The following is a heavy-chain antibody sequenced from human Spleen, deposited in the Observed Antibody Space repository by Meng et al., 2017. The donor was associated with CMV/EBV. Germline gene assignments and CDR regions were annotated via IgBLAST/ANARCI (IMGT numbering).Heavy chain of an antibody. V-gene: IGHV4-34*01. D-gene: IGHD3-3*01. Sequence: QVELHQWGAGLVKPSETLSLTCAVYGGSFSGYYWSWIRQPPGKGLEWIGEINHSGSTNYNPSLKSRVTISVDTSKNQFSLKLSSVTAADTAVYYCARGKGRSGPWDYWGQGTLVTVSS. J-gene: IGHJ4*02. CDR1: GGSFSGYY. CDR2: INHSGST. CDR3: ARGKGRSGPWDY.